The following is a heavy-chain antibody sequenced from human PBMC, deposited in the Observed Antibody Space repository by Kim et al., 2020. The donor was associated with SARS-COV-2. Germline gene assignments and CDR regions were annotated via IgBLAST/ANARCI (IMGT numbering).Heavy chain of an antibody. D-gene: IGHD6-19*01. J-gene: IGHJ6*02. Sequence: SVKVSCKASGGTFSSYAISWVRQAPGQGLEWMGGIIPIFGTANYAQKFQGRVTITADESTSTAYMELSSLRSEDTAVYYCARGSLIGSGYYYYGMDVWGQGTTVTVSS. V-gene: IGHV1-69*13. CDR2: IIPIFGTA. CDR3: ARGSLIGSGYYYYGMDV. CDR1: GGTFSSYA.